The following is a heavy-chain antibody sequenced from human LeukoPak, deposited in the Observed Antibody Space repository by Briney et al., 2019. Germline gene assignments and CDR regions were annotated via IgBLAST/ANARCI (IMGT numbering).Heavy chain of an antibody. CDR3: AADHDYSLSYDSYGPLDP. CDR2: IGVGSGNT. Sequence: SVKVSCKASGFTFSSSAVQWVRQARGQRFEWIGWIGVGSGNTNYAERFQDRVTITRDMSTGTTYMELTSLRSEDTAVYYCAADHDYSLSYDSYGPLDPWGQGTLVTVSS. CDR1: GFTFSSSA. V-gene: IGHV1-58*01. J-gene: IGHJ5*02. D-gene: IGHD4-11*01.